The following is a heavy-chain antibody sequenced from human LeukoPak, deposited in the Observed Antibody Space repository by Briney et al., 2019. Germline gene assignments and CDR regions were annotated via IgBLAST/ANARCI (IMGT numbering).Heavy chain of an antibody. CDR3: AKGGSALVTNIDY. CDR1: GFIFSYFG. D-gene: IGHD5-18*01. V-gene: IGHV3-30*18. Sequence: QSGGSLRLSCAASGFIFSYFGMHWVRQSPGKGLEWVALISYDGNNIYYGDSVKGRFTISRDNSKNTLYLQMNSLRTEDTAIYYCAKGGSALVTNIDYWGQGTLVTVSS. J-gene: IGHJ4*02. CDR2: ISYDGNNI.